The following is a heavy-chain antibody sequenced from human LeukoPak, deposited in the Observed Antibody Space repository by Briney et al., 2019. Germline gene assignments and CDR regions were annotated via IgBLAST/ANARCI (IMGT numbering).Heavy chain of an antibody. Sequence: ASVKVSCKASGYTFTSYYMHWVRQAPGQGLEWMGIINPSGGSTSYAQKFQGRVTMTRDTSTSTVYMELSSLRSEDTAVYYCARGVVVGATLGSFDYWGQGTLVTVSS. D-gene: IGHD1-26*01. CDR1: GYTFTSYY. V-gene: IGHV1-46*01. CDR2: INPSGGST. CDR3: ARGVVVGATLGSFDY. J-gene: IGHJ4*02.